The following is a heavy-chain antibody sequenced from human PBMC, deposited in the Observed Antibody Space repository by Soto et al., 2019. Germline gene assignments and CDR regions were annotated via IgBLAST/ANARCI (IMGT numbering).Heavy chain of an antibody. CDR2: IKSKSVGGTT. J-gene: IGHJ5*01. CDR1: GFSFTNVW. D-gene: IGHD2-21*02. V-gene: IGHV3-15*01. CDR3: NTYSTQTFCAGGHCYYVQTKRQDS. Sequence: EVQLEESGGGLVKPGGSLTLSCAASGFSFTNVWMSWVRKAPGKGLEWVGHIKSKSVGGTTDYTAPVKGIFTISRDDSKDTLDLQMNSLKNEDTAVYYCNTYSTQTFCAGGHCYYVQTKRQDSWGQGILVTVSS.